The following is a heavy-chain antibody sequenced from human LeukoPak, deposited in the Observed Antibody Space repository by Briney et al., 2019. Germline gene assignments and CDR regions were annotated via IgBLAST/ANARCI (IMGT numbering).Heavy chain of an antibody. CDR2: MQTSGNT. CDR1: GGSITSSGYF. J-gene: IGHJ4*02. CDR3: ARGLSDAWEVQAY. Sequence: SETLSLTCTVSGGSITSSGYFWTWIRQPAGKGLEWLGRMQTSGNTNYNPSLKGRVTISIDMSKNQFSLKLSSVTAADTAVYYCARGLSDAWEVQAYWGQGTLATVSS. V-gene: IGHV4-61*02. D-gene: IGHD1-26*01.